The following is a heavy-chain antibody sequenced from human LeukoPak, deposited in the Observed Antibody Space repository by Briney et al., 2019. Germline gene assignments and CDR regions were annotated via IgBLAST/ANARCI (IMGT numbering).Heavy chain of an antibody. CDR1: GYTFTGYY. V-gene: IGHV1-2*02. CDR3: ARGPPGGLRFLDWNSPLDY. D-gene: IGHD3-3*01. Sequence: GASVKVSCKASGYTFTGYYMHWVRQAPGQGLEWMGWINPKSGGTTYARKFQDRVTMTTDTSISTAYLELSGLRSDDTAVYYCARGPPGGLRFLDWNSPLDYWGQGALVTVSS. J-gene: IGHJ4*02. CDR2: INPKSGGT.